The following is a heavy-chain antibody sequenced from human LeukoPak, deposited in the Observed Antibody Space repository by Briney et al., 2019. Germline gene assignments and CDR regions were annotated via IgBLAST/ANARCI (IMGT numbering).Heavy chain of an antibody. V-gene: IGHV3-30*02. D-gene: IGHD6-19*01. CDR3: VRDLLEDNSGLYLVFDY. J-gene: IGHJ4*02. CDR1: GFTFSSYG. CDR2: IRYDGSNK. Sequence: PGGSLRLSCAASGFTFSSYGMHWVRQAPGKGLEWVAFIRYDGSNKYYADSVKGRFTISRDNSKNALYLQMNSLRSEHTAVYYCVRDLLEDNSGLYLVFDYWGQGTLVTVSS.